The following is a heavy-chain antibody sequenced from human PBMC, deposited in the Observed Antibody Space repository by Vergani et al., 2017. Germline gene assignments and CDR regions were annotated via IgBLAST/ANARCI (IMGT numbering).Heavy chain of an antibody. J-gene: IGHJ4*02. D-gene: IGHD6-6*01. V-gene: IGHV3-30-3*02. CDR3: AKDVSSSSVRPLAY. Sequence: VQLVESGGGLEQPGRSLRLSCRASGFTFSSYAMHWVRQAPGKGLEWVAVISYDGSNKYYADSVKGRFTISRDNSKNTLYLQMNSLRAEDTAVYYCAKDVSSSSVRPLAYWGQGTLVTVSS. CDR1: GFTFSSYA. CDR2: ISYDGSNK.